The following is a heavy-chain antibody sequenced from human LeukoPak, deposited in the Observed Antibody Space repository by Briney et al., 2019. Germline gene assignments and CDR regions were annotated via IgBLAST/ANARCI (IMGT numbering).Heavy chain of an antibody. J-gene: IGHJ4*02. V-gene: IGHV4-39*01. Sequence: SETLSLTCTVDGGSISSSSYYWGWNRQPPGMGLEWIGSICYSGRTYYSPSLKSRVTISVDTSKNQYSLKLSYVTAADTAVYYCARLRGITIFGVARTGSFDYWGQGTLVTVSS. CDR3: ARLRGITIFGVARTGSFDY. CDR2: ICYSGRT. D-gene: IGHD3-3*01. CDR1: GGSISSSSYY.